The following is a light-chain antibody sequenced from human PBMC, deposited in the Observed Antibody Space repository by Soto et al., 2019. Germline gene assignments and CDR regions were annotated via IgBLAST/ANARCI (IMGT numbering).Light chain of an antibody. J-gene: IGKJ1*01. V-gene: IGKV1-9*01. CDR1: QGISSY. CDR2: AAS. Sequence: DIQLTQSPSFLSASVGDRVTITCRASQGISSYLAWYQQKPGKAPKLLIYAASTLQSGVPSRFSGSGSGTEFTLTISSLQSEDFAEYHCQQYNNWPQTFGQGTKVEIK. CDR3: QQYNNWPQT.